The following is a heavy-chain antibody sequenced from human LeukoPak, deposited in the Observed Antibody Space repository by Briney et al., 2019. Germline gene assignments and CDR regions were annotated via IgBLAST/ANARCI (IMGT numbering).Heavy chain of an antibody. CDR1: GGSITSDSYY. Sequence: PSETLSLTCTVSGGSITSDSYYWSWIRQHPGKGLEWIGYIYYTGATDYSPSLKSLVIISLDTSKNQFSLNLSSVTAADTAVYYCSRDATYFYDRSGYYYPYDAFDIWGQGTMVTVSS. J-gene: IGHJ3*02. CDR3: SRDATYFYDRSGYYYPYDAFDI. V-gene: IGHV4-31*01. CDR2: IYYTGAT. D-gene: IGHD3-22*01.